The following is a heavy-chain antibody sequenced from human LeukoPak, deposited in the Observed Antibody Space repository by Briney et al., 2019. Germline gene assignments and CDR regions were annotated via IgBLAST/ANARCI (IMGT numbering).Heavy chain of an antibody. Sequence: SQTLSLTCAISGDSVSTNSGAWNWIRQSPSRGLEWLGRTLYRSKWSNDYAVSVKGRITINPDTSKNQISLQLNSVTPEDTAVYYCARGGSYAFDIWGQGTMVTVSS. CDR1: GDSVSTNSGA. V-gene: IGHV6-1*01. CDR2: TLYRSKWSN. CDR3: ARGGSYAFDI. D-gene: IGHD1-26*01. J-gene: IGHJ3*02.